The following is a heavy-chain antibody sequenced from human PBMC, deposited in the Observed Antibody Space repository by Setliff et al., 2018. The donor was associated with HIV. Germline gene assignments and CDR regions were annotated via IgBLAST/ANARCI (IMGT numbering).Heavy chain of an antibody. CDR2: INSESTYI. V-gene: IGHV3-21*01. CDR1: TFTFSAYA. J-gene: IGHJ4*02. CDR3: ARTNNNYYYDTSDYFAGYYFDS. Sequence: GGSLRLSCVASTFTFSAYAMNWVRQAPGKGLEWVSSINSESTYIYYADSVKGRFTISRDNAKNSLYLQMNSLRAEDTAVYYCARTNNNYYYDTSDYFAGYYFDSWGQGTLVTVSS. D-gene: IGHD3-22*01.